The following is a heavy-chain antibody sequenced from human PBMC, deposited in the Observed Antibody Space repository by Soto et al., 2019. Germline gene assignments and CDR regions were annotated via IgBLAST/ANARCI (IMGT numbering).Heavy chain of an antibody. D-gene: IGHD3-16*02. Sequence: GGSLRLSCAASGFTFSSYGMHWGRQAPGKGLEWVAVISYDRSNKYYADSVKGRFTISRDNSKNTLYLQMNSLRAEDTAVYYCAKDQGFMITFRGVIAIDYWGQGTLVTVSS. CDR1: GFTFSSYG. CDR2: ISYDRSNK. CDR3: AKDQGFMITFRGVIAIDY. J-gene: IGHJ4*02. V-gene: IGHV3-30*18.